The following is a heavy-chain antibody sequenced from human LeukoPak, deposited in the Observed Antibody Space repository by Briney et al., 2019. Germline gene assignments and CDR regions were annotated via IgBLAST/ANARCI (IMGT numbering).Heavy chain of an antibody. V-gene: IGHV4-59*01. CDR1: GGSISSYY. CDR3: ARVAAADRGYYYYYVDV. D-gene: IGHD6-13*01. CDR2: IYYSGST. J-gene: IGHJ6*03. Sequence: PSETLSLTCTVSGGSISSYYWSWIRQPPGKGLEWIGYIYYSGSTNYNPSLKSRVTISVDTSKNQFSLKLSSVTAADTAVYYCARVAAADRGYYYYYVDVWGKGTTVTVSS.